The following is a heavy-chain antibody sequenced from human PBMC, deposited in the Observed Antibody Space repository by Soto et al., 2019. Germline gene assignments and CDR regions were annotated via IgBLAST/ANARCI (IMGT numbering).Heavy chain of an antibody. Sequence: SVKVSCKASGGTCSSYAISWVRQAPGQGREWMGGIIPIFGTANYAQKFQGRVTITADEATSTAYMELSSLRSEDTAVYYCARDRTGYYDSSGYTPGGRDAFDIWGQGTMVTVSS. D-gene: IGHD3-22*01. J-gene: IGHJ3*02. V-gene: IGHV1-69*13. CDR2: IIPIFGTA. CDR3: ARDRTGYYDSSGYTPGGRDAFDI. CDR1: GGTCSSYA.